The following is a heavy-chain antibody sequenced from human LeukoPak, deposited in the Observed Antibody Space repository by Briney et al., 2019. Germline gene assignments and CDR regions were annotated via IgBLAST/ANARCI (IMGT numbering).Heavy chain of an antibody. CDR1: GFTFSSYE. D-gene: IGHD5-12*01. Sequence: PGGSLRLSCAASGFTFSSYEMNWVRQAPGKGLEWVSHSSSSGSTIYYAGSVKGRFTIARDNAKNSVYLQMNSLRAEDTAVYYCARGSLRSAYGFDYWGQGTLVTVSS. CDR3: ARGSLRSAYGFDY. V-gene: IGHV3-48*03. CDR2: SSSSGSTI. J-gene: IGHJ4*02.